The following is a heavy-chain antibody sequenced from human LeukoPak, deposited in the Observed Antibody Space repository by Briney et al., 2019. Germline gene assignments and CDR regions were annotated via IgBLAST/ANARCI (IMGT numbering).Heavy chain of an antibody. CDR2: INPNSGGT. V-gene: IGHV1-2*02. Sequence: EASVKVSCKASGYTFTGYYMHWVRQAPGQGLEWMGWINPNSGGTNYAQKFQGRVTMTRDTSISTAYMELSRLRSDDTAVYYCARGTYYYDSSFRHYFDYWGQGTLVTVSS. D-gene: IGHD3-22*01. J-gene: IGHJ4*02. CDR3: ARGTYYYDSSFRHYFDY. CDR1: GYTFTGYY.